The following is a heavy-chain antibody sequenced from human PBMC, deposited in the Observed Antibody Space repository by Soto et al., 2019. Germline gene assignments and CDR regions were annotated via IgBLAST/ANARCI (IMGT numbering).Heavy chain of an antibody. D-gene: IGHD3-3*01. CDR2: IYYSGST. Sequence: PSETLSLTCTVSGGSISSSSYYWGWIRQPPGKGLEWIGSIYYSGSTYYNPSLKSRVTISVDTSKNQFSLKLSSVTAAGTAVYYCARGDDFWSGYFDYWGQGTLVTVSS. J-gene: IGHJ4*02. CDR3: ARGDDFWSGYFDY. V-gene: IGHV4-39*01. CDR1: GGSISSSSYY.